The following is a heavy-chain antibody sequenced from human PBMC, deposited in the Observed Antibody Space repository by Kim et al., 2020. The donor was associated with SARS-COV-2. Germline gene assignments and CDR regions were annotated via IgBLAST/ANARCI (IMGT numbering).Heavy chain of an antibody. J-gene: IGHJ4*02. V-gene: IGHV3-30*04. CDR1: GFTFSSYA. CDR3: AREIGPLLRGDPNNAGYFDY. D-gene: IGHD4-17*01. CDR2: ISYDGSNK. Sequence: GGSLRLSCAASGFTFSSYAMHWVRQAPGKGLEWVAVISYDGSNKYYADSVKGRFTISRDNSKNTMYLQMNSLRAEDTAVYYCAREIGPLLRGDPNNAGYFDYWGQGTLVTVSS.